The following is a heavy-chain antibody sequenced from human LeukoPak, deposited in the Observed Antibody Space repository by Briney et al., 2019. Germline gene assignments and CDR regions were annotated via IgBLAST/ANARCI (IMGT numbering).Heavy chain of an antibody. CDR1: GFTFSSYA. J-gene: IGHJ6*03. Sequence: PGGSLRLSCAASGFTFSSYAMHWVRQAPGKGLEWVAVISYDGSNKYYADSVKGRFTISRDNSKNTLYLQMNSLRAEDTAVYYCARVPGNYYYYMDVWGKGTTVPVSS. CDR2: ISYDGSNK. CDR3: ARVPGNYYYYMDV. D-gene: IGHD3-10*01. V-gene: IGHV3-30-3*01.